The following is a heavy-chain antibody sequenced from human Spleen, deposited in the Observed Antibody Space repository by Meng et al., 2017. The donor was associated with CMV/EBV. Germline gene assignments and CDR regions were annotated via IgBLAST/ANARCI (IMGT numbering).Heavy chain of an antibody. V-gene: IGHV1-69*05. CDR1: GTFSSYA. J-gene: IGHJ4*02. D-gene: IGHD2-2*01. Sequence: GTFSSYAISWVRQAPGQGLEWMGGIIPIFGTANYAQKFQGRVTITTDESTSTAYMELSSLRSEDTAVYYCARGLRYCSSTSCSFFDYWGQGTLVTVSS. CDR2: IIPIFGTA. CDR3: ARGLRYCSSTSCSFFDY.